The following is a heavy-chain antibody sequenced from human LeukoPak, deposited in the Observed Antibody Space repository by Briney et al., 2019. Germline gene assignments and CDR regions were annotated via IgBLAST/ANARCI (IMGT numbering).Heavy chain of an antibody. CDR1: GYTSTSYG. V-gene: IGHV1-18*04. D-gene: IGHD3-9*01. CDR2: ISAYNGNT. CDR3: ARDSLGPWGILTPFDY. J-gene: IGHJ4*02. Sequence: AASVKVSCKASGYTSTSYGISWVRQAPGQGLEWMGWISAYNGNTNYAQKLQGRVTMTTDTSTSTAYMELRSLRSDDTAVYYCARDSLGPWGILTPFDYWGQGTLVTVSS.